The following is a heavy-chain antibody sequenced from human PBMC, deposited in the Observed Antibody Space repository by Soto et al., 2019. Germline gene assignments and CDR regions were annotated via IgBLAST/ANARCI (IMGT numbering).Heavy chain of an antibody. Sequence: QVRLVQSGAEVRKSGASVKVSCKASGYSFTLFYIHWMRQAPGQGPEWMGIINPSVGRISYAQKFQDRVTMTRDTATSTLYMELRSLRADDTATYCSRAPPENVISDVWGQGTLVTVSS. V-gene: IGHV1-46*01. D-gene: IGHD3-10*01. CDR3: RAPPENVISDV. CDR1: GYSFTLFY. J-gene: IGHJ1*01. CDR2: INPSVGRI.